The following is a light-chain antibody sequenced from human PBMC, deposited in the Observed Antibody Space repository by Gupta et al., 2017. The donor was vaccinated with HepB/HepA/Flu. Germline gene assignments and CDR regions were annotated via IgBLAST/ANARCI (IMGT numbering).Light chain of an antibody. V-gene: IGKV4-1*01. CDR3: QQDHVSPWT. Sequence: DIVMTQSPDSLAVSLGERATINCKSSQSLLYSPNKKNFLAWYQQKPGQPPKLLIHWASTRESGVPDRFSGSGSVTDFTLTISSLQAEDVAVYCCQQDHVSPWTFGQGTKVEIK. CDR1: QSLLYSPNKKNF. CDR2: WAS. J-gene: IGKJ1*01.